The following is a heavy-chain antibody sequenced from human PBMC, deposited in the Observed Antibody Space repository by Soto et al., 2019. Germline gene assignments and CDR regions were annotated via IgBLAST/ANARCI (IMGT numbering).Heavy chain of an antibody. D-gene: IGHD6-6*01. J-gene: IGHJ3*02. CDR3: ASSSEYSSSSPAFDI. V-gene: IGHV1-18*01. CDR1: GYTFTSYG. Sequence: ASVKVSCKASGYTFTSYGTSWVRQAPGQGLEWMGWISAYNGNTNYAQKLQGRVTMTTDTSTSTAYMELRSLRSDDTAVYYCASSSEYSSSSPAFDIWGQGTMVTVSS. CDR2: ISAYNGNT.